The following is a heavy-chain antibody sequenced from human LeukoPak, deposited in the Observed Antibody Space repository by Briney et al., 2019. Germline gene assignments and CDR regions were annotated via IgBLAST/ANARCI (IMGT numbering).Heavy chain of an antibody. CDR1: GFTFSSYW. CDR3: ARKDSGRYIRPFDY. V-gene: IGHV3-74*01. D-gene: IGHD3-10*01. J-gene: IGHJ4*02. CDR2: INSDGSST. Sequence: GGSLRLSCAASGFTFSSYWMHWVRQAPGKGLVWVSRINSDGSSTSYADSVKGRFTISRDNSKNTLYLQMNSLRAEDTAVYYCARKDSGRYIRPFDYWGQGTLVTVSS.